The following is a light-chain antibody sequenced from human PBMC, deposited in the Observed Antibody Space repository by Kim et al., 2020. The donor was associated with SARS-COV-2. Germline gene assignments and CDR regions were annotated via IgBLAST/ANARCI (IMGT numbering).Light chain of an antibody. V-gene: IGLV3-1*01. CDR3: QTWDSSSVM. CDR1: KLGDSY. CDR2: QDN. Sequence: SVSAGHTASITCSVDKLGDSYVCCYQQKPCQSPVLVIYQDNRRPSGIPERFSGSVSGNTATLTVSGAQATDEADYYCQTWDSSSVMFGGGTQLTVL. J-gene: IGLJ3*02.